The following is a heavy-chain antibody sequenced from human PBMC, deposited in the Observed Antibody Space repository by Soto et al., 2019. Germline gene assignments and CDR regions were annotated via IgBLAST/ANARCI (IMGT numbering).Heavy chain of an antibody. CDR1: GGSISRSSYY. J-gene: IGHJ4*02. CDR2: IYYSGST. Sequence: QLQLQESGPGLVKPSETLSLTCTVSGGSISRSSYYWGWIRQPPGKGLEWIGSIYYSGSTYYNPPLKCRVTISVDTSKNQFSLKLSSVTAADTAVYYCARHDYGGFGLWGQGTLVTVSS. V-gene: IGHV4-39*01. CDR3: ARHDYGGFGL. D-gene: IGHD4-17*01.